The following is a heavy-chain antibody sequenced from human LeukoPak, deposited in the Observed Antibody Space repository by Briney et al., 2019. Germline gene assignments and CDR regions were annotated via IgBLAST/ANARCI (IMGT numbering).Heavy chain of an antibody. J-gene: IGHJ5*02. Sequence: ASVKVSCKASGYTFTGYYMHWVRQAPGQGLEWMGWINPSSGGTNYAQKFQGRVTMTRDTSISTAYMELSRLRSDDTAVYYCARRALTNWFDPWGQGTLVTVSS. CDR3: ARRALTNWFDP. CDR2: INPSSGGT. CDR1: GYTFTGYY. V-gene: IGHV1-2*02. D-gene: IGHD3-3*02.